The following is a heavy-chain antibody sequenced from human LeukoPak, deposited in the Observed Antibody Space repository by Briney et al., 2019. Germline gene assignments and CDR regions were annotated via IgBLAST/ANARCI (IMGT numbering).Heavy chain of an antibody. J-gene: IGHJ1*01. D-gene: IGHD2-15*01. Sequence: SETLSLTCAVSGYSISSGYYWGWIRQPPGKGLAWIGSIYHSGSTYYNPSLKSRVTISVDTSKNQFSLKLSSVTAADTAVYYCASLNCSGGSCYSYFQHWGQGTLVTVSS. CDR2: IYHSGST. V-gene: IGHV4-38-2*01. CDR3: ASLNCSGGSCYSYFQH. CDR1: GYSISSGYY.